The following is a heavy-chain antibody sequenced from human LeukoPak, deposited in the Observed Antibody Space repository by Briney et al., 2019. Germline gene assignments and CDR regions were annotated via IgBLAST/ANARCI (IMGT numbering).Heavy chain of an antibody. CDR1: GYTFTGYY. V-gene: IGHV1-69*05. CDR2: IIPIFGTA. CDR3: ASSSPYGDYGKDDY. D-gene: IGHD4-17*01. Sequence: GASVKVSCKASGYTFTGYYMHWVRQAPGQGLEWMGRIIPIFGTANYAQKFQGRVTITTDGSTSTAYMELSSLRSEDTAVYYCASSSPYGDYGKDDYWGQGTLVTVSS. J-gene: IGHJ4*02.